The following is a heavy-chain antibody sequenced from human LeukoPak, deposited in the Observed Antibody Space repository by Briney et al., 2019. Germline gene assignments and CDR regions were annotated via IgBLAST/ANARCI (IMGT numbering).Heavy chain of an antibody. CDR3: ASQYYDYVWGSYRDY. D-gene: IGHD3-16*02. CDR2: IHSSGRT. CDR1: GDSISSGNFY. V-gene: IGHV4-61*02. Sequence: SSQTLSLTCTVSGDSISSGNFYWSWIRLPAGKGLELIGRIHSSGRTTYNPSLKSRVTISVDTSKNQFSLKLSSVTAADTAVYYCASQYYDYVWGSYRDYWGQGTLVTVSS. J-gene: IGHJ4*02.